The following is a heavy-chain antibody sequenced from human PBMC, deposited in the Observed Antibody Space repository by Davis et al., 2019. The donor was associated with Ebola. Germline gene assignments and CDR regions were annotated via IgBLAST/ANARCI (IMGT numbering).Heavy chain of an antibody. CDR1: GFTFDDYG. Sequence: GESLKISCAASGFTFDDYGMSWVRQAPGKGLEWVSGINWNGGSTGYADSVKGRFTISRDNAKNSLYLQMNSLKTEDTAVYYCTANQRGYYDSSGYYYSPYYFDYWGQGTLVTVAS. V-gene: IGHV3-20*04. D-gene: IGHD3-22*01. J-gene: IGHJ4*02. CDR3: TANQRGYYDSSGYYYSPYYFDY. CDR2: INWNGGST.